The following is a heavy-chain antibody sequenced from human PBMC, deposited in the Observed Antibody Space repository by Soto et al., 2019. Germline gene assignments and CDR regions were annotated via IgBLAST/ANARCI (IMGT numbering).Heavy chain of an antibody. CDR3: ARVPWQWLGGYAFDI. CDR2: IYYSGST. CDR1: GGSINSYY. D-gene: IGHD6-19*01. Sequence: QVQLQESGPGLVKPSETLSLTCTVSGGSINSYYWSWIRQPPGKGLEWIGYIYYSGSTNYNPSLESRATISVDTSKNQFTLKLSSVTAADTAVYYCARVPWQWLGGYAFDIWGQGTMVTVSS. V-gene: IGHV4-59*01. J-gene: IGHJ3*02.